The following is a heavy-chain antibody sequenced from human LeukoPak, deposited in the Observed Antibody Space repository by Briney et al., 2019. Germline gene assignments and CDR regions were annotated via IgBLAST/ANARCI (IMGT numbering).Heavy chain of an antibody. D-gene: IGHD6-13*01. Sequence: ASVKVSCKASGYTFTSYGISWVRQAPGQGLEWMGWISAYNGNTNYAQKLQGGVTMTTDTSTSTAYMELRSLRSDDTAVYYCARSRSYSSSWYSDFDYWGQGTLVTVSS. CDR3: ARSRSYSSSWYSDFDY. V-gene: IGHV1-18*01. CDR1: GYTFTSYG. J-gene: IGHJ4*02. CDR2: ISAYNGNT.